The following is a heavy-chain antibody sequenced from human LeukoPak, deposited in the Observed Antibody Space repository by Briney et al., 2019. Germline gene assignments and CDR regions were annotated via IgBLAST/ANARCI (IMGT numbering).Heavy chain of an antibody. J-gene: IGHJ4*02. Sequence: NIKQDGSEKYYVDSVKGRFTISRDNAKNSLYLQMYSLRAEDTAVYYCARDGGSRLKYFFDNWGQGTLVTVSS. CDR2: IKQDGSEK. CDR3: ARDGGSRLKYFFDN. V-gene: IGHV3-7*01. D-gene: IGHD2-15*01.